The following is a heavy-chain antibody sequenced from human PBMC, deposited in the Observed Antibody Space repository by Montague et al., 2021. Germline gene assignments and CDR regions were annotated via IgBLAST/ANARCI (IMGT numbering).Heavy chain of an antibody. CDR2: IYHTGSA. Sequence: TLSLTCVVSGDSISSGGYSWSWIRQPPGKGLEWIGYIYHTGSASHNPSLKSRVIISVDRAKNHFPLKLSSVAAADTAVYYCARGIPAHYYDSSGDAFDIWGQGTMVTVSS. CDR1: GDSISSGGYS. V-gene: IGHV4-30-2*01. J-gene: IGHJ3*02. D-gene: IGHD3-22*01. CDR3: ARGIPAHYYDSSGDAFDI.